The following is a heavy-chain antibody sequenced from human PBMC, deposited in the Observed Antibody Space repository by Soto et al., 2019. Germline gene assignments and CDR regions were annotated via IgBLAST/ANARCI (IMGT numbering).Heavy chain of an antibody. D-gene: IGHD2-15*01. CDR3: AGAHQGYCSGGSCPYYFDY. Sequence: GASVKVSCKASGYTFTSYYMHWVRQAPGQGLEWMGIINPSGGSTSYAQKFQGRVTMTRDTSTSTVYMELNFLRAEDTAVYYCAGAHQGYCSGGSCPYYFDYWGQGTLVT. CDR1: GYTFTSYY. V-gene: IGHV1-46*01. J-gene: IGHJ4*02. CDR2: INPSGGST.